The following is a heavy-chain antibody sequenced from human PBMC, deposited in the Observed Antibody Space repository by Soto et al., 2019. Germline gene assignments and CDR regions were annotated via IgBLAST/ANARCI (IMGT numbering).Heavy chain of an antibody. V-gene: IGHV1-46*01. CDR3: ARSEVPAAITTIYYYYYGMDV. Sequence: QVQLVQSGAEVKKPGASVKVSCKASGYTFTSYYMHWVRQAPGQGLEWMGIINPSGGSTSYAQKFQGRVTMTRDTSTSTVYMELSSLRSEDTAVYYCARSEVPAAITTIYYYYYGMDVWGQGTTVTVSS. CDR2: INPSGGST. D-gene: IGHD2-2*01. J-gene: IGHJ6*02. CDR1: GYTFTSYY.